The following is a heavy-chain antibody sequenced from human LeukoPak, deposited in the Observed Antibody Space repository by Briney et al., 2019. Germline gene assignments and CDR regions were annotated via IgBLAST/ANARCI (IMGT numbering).Heavy chain of an antibody. CDR2: ISYDGSNK. D-gene: IGHD4-17*01. CDR1: GFTFSSYA. Sequence: GGSLRLSCATSGFTFSSYAMSWVRQAPGKGLEWVAVISYDGSNKYYADSVKGRFTISRDNSKNTLYLQMNSLRAEDTAVYYCARGHDYGDYPRDYWGQGTLVTVSS. J-gene: IGHJ4*02. CDR3: ARGHDYGDYPRDY. V-gene: IGHV3-30-3*01.